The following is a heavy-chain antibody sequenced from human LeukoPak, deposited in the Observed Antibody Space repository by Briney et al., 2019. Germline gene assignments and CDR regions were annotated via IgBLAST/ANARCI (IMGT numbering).Heavy chain of an antibody. CDR3: ARDPGPAAGDYYFDY. CDR2: IWYDGSNK. Sequence: QAGGSLRLSCAASGFTFSSYAMHWVRQAPGKGLEWVAVIWYDGSNKYYADSVKGRFTISRDNSENTLYLQMNSLRAEDTAVYYCARDPGPAAGDYYFDYWGQGTLVTVSS. D-gene: IGHD6-13*01. V-gene: IGHV3-33*08. CDR1: GFTFSSYA. J-gene: IGHJ4*02.